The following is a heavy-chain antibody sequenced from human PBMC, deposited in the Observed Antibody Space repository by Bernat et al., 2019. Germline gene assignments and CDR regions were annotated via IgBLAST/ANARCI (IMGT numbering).Heavy chain of an antibody. D-gene: IGHD3-10*01. Sequence: QMQLVQSGPEVKKPGTSVTVSCKASGFTFTSSAVQWVRQARGQRLEWIGWIVVGSGNTNYAQKFQERVTITRDMYTSTAYMELRSLRSEDTAVDYCAAGYYYGSGSYYIPDYWGQGTLVTVSS. CDR2: IVVGSGNT. CDR1: GFTFTSSA. J-gene: IGHJ4*02. CDR3: AAGYYYGSGSYYIPDY. V-gene: IGHV1-58*01.